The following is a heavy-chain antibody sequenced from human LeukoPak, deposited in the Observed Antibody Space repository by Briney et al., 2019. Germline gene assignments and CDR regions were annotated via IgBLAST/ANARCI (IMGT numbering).Heavy chain of an antibody. CDR2: IDTDGSNT. CDR3: ARNNWGIDY. J-gene: IGHJ4*02. D-gene: IGHD7-27*01. V-gene: IGHV3-74*01. Sequence: GGSLRLSCAASGFTFSRHWIHWVRQAPGKGPVWVSRIDTDGSNTGYADSVKGRFTISRDNAKNTLYLQMNSLRAEDTAVYYCARNNWGIDYWDQGTLVTVSS. CDR1: GFTFSRHW.